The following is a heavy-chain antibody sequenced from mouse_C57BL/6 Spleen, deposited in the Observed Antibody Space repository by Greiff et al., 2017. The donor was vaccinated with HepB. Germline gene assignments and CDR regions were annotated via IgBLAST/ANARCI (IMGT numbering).Heavy chain of an antibody. V-gene: IGHV5-6*01. Sequence: EVQVVESGGDLVKPGGSLKLSCAASGFTFSSYGMSWVRQTPDKRLEWVATISSGGSYTYYPDSVKGRFTISRDNAKNTLYLQMSSLKSEDTAMYYCARLATEVYYFDYWGQGTTLTVSS. CDR2: ISSGGSYT. D-gene: IGHD1-1*01. CDR1: GFTFSSYG. J-gene: IGHJ2*01. CDR3: ARLATEVYYFDY.